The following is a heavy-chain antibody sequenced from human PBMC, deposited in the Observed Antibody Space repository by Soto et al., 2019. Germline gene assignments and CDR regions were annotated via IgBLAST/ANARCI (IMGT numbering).Heavy chain of an antibody. CDR3: AREGQAPYYYYCMDV. CDR1: GYTFTNYG. Sequence: QVQVVQSGDEVKKPGASVKVSCKASGYTFTNYGFSWVRQAPGQGLEWMGWISGYNGNTKYAEKFQGRVTTTTDTSTSKAHRELRSLRSDDTAVYYCAREGQAPYYYYCMDVWGQGTAVTVSS. CDR2: ISGYNGNT. V-gene: IGHV1-18*01. J-gene: IGHJ6*02.